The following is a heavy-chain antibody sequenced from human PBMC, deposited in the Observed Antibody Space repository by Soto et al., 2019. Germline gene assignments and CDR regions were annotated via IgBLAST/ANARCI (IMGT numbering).Heavy chain of an antibody. D-gene: IGHD3-22*01. Sequence: ASVKVSCKASGYTFTSYGISWVRQAPGQGLEWMGWISAYNGNTNYAQKLQGRVTMTTDTSTSTAYMELRSLRSDDTAVYYCARDIYITMIVVVPHDAFDIWGQGTMVTVSS. J-gene: IGHJ3*02. CDR2: ISAYNGNT. CDR3: ARDIYITMIVVVPHDAFDI. CDR1: GYTFTSYG. V-gene: IGHV1-18*01.